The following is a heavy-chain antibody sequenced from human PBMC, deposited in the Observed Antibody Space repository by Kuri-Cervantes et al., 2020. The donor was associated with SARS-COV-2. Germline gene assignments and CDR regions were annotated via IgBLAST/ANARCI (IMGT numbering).Heavy chain of an antibody. D-gene: IGHD6-13*01. CDR1: GFTFSSYG. J-gene: IGHJ4*02. Sequence: GESLKISCAASGFTFSSYGMHWVRQAPGKGLEWVAVIWYDGSNKYYADSVKGRFTISRDNSKNTLYLQMNSLRAEDTAVYYCARARGPGYEAHSYFDYWGQGTPVTVSS. CDR3: ARARGPGYEAHSYFDY. CDR2: IWYDGSNK. V-gene: IGHV3-33*01.